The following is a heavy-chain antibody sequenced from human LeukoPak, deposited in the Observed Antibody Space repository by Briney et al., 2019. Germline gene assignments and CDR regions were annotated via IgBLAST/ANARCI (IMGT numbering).Heavy chain of an antibody. CDR2: ISYDGSNK. J-gene: IGHJ4*02. CDR3: AKDQDRVLPYGDSFDY. D-gene: IGHD4-17*01. CDR1: GFTFSSYG. V-gene: IGHV3-30*18. Sequence: GGSLRLSCAASGFTFSSYGMHWVRQAPGKGLEWVAVISYDGSNKYYADSVKGRFTISRDNSKNTLYLQMNSLRAEDTAVYYCAKDQDRVLPYGDSFDYWGQGTLVTVSS.